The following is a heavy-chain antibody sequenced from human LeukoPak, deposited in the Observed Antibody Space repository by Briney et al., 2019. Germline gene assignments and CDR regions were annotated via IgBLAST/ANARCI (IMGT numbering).Heavy chain of an antibody. J-gene: IGHJ4*02. CDR3: ARGGSGWCFDY. Sequence: GASVKVSCKASGYTSTAYYMHWLRQAPGQGLQWMGWINPNSGDPNYAQKFQGRVTMTRDTSISTAYMELSRLRSDDTAVYYCARGGSGWCFDYWGQGTLVTVSS. CDR1: GYTSTAYY. V-gene: IGHV1-2*02. D-gene: IGHD6-19*01. CDR2: INPNSGDP.